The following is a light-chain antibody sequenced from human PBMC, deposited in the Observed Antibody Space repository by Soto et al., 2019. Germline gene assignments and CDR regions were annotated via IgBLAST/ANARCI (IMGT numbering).Light chain of an antibody. V-gene: IGKV3-20*01. CDR1: QSLTSSY. CDR2: TAS. Sequence: EIVLTQSPGTLSLSPGERATLSCRASQSLTSSYLAWYQQKPGQAPRLLIYTASSRATGIPDRFSGSGSGTDFTLTISRLEPEDFAVYYCQQYVSSPPSYTFGQGTKLEIK. CDR3: QQYVSSPPSYT. J-gene: IGKJ2*01.